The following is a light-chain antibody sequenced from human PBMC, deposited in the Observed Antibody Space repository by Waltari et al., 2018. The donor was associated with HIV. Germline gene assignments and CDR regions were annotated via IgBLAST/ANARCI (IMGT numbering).Light chain of an antibody. V-gene: IGLV4-69*01. CDR1: SWHSSYA. Sequence: QLVLTQSPSASASLGASVMLTCTLSSWHSSYAIAWHQQQPEKGPRFLMKVNSDGSPKKGDGIPDRFSGSSSGAERYLIISSLQSEDEADYYCQTWGTGIHVFGTGTKVTVL. CDR3: QTWGTGIHV. J-gene: IGLJ1*01. CDR2: VNSDGSP.